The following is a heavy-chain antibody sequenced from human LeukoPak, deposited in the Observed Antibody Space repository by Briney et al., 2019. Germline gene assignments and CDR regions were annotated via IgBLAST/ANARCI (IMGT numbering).Heavy chain of an antibody. CDR1: GFTFSSYS. CDR3: APLWGVTSLT. Sequence: GGSLRLSCAASGFTFSSYSMNWVRQAPGKGLEWVSYISSSSSTIYYADSVKGRFTISRDNAKNTLYLQMNSLRVEDTAVYYCAPLWGVTSLTWGQGTLVTVSP. D-gene: IGHD2-21*02. J-gene: IGHJ4*02. CDR2: ISSSSSTI. V-gene: IGHV3-48*04.